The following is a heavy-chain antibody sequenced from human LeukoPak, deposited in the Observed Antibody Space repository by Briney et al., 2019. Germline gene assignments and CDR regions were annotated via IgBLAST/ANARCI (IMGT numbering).Heavy chain of an antibody. CDR2: IRYDGSNK. CDR3: AKGRGWEASYYYYYMDV. CDR1: GFTFSSYA. J-gene: IGHJ6*03. D-gene: IGHD1-26*01. V-gene: IGHV3-30*02. Sequence: GGSLRLSCAASGFTFSSYAMNWVRQAPGKGLEWVAFIRYDGSNKYYTDSVKGRFTISRDNSKNTLYLQMNSLRAEDTAVYYCAKGRGWEASYYYYYMDVWGKGTTVTISS.